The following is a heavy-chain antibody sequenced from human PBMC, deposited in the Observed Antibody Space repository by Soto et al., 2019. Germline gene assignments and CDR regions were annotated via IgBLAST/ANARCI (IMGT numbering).Heavy chain of an antibody. Sequence: PGGSLRLSCAASGFTFSSYAMHWVRQAPGKGLEWVAVISYDGSNKYYADSVRGRFTISRDDAKNSLYLQMNSLRPEDTAMYYCARTIFGGVSQFWGPGTLVTVSS. D-gene: IGHD2-8*02. J-gene: IGHJ4*02. V-gene: IGHV3-30-3*01. CDR1: GFTFSSYA. CDR3: ARTIFGGVSQF. CDR2: ISYDGSNK.